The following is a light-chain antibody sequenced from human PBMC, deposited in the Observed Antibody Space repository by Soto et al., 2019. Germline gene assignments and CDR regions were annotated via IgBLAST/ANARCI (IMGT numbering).Light chain of an antibody. J-gene: IGKJ3*01. CDR1: QTVSDD. Sequence: EIVMTQSPATLFVSPGERAALCCRASQTVSDDLAWYQQKPGQAPRLLIYGASTRATDIPARFSGGGSGTEFTLTISSLQSEDSAIYYCQQYHDWPPITFGPGTKVNI. CDR3: QQYHDWPPIT. CDR2: GAS. V-gene: IGKV3-15*01.